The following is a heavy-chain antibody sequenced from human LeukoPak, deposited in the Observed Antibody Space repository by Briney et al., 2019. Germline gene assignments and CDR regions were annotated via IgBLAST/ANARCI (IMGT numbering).Heavy chain of an antibody. CDR1: DYTFTSYG. CDR2: INTNTGNP. Sequence: ASVKVSCKASDYTFTSYGISWVRQAPGQGLEWMGWINTNTGNPTYAQGFTGRFVFSLDTSVSTAYLQISSLKAEDTAVYYCARSTVWFGELAPDYWGQGTLVTVSS. J-gene: IGHJ4*02. V-gene: IGHV7-4-1*02. D-gene: IGHD3-10*01. CDR3: ARSTVWFGELAPDY.